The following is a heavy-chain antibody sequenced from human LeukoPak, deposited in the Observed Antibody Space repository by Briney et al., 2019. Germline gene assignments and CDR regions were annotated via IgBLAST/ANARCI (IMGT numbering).Heavy chain of an antibody. D-gene: IGHD5-24*01. J-gene: IGHJ1*01. Sequence: AGGSLRLSCTSSGFILSSFAMSWVRQPPGKGLEWVSSISSPGGNTYHADSVKGRFTISRDNSNNLVYLQMNSLRAEDTAVYYCAKTRNGYTTEYLQHWGQGTLVTVSS. V-gene: IGHV3-23*01. CDR1: GFILSSFA. CDR2: ISSPGGNT. CDR3: AKTRNGYTTEYLQH.